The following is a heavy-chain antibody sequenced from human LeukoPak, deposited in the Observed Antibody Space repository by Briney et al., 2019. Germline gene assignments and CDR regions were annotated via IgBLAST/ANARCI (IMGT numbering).Heavy chain of an antibody. CDR3: ARISSSWYWFDP. CDR2: IIPIFGTA. CDR1: GGTFSSYA. V-gene: IGHV1-69*06. Sequence: SVKVSCKASGGTFSSYAISWVRQAPGQGLEWMGRIIPIFGTANYAQKFQGRVTITADKSTSTAYMELSSLRSEDTVVYYCARISSSWYWFDPWGQGTLVTVSS. D-gene: IGHD6-13*01. J-gene: IGHJ5*02.